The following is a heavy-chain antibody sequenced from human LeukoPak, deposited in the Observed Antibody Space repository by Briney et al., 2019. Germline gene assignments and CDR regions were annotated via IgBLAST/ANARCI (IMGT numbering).Heavy chain of an antibody. J-gene: IGHJ5*02. CDR2: ISWKSGSI. D-gene: IGHD3-22*01. V-gene: IGHV3-9*01. CDR1: GFTFDDYA. Sequence: GGSLRLSCAASGFTFDDYAMHWVRQAPGKGLEWVSGISWKSGSIGYADSVKGRFTISRDNSKNTLYLQMNSLRAEDTAVYYCAKDPILLYYYDSSGYFPWGQGTLVTVSS. CDR3: AKDPILLYYYDSSGYFP.